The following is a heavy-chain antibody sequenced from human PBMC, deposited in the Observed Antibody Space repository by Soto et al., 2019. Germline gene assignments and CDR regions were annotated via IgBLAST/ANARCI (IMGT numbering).Heavy chain of an antibody. D-gene: IGHD2-21*02. CDR3: ARDLWGYCGADCYPLDV. J-gene: IGHJ6*02. CDR1: GGSISSYY. CDR2: MYNTGRT. Sequence: SETLSLTCTVSGGSISSYYWSWIRQPPGKGLEWIGYMYNTGRTIYNPSIKSRVTISVDTSKNQFSLKLNSVTAADTAVYYCARDLWGYCGADCYPLDVWGQGTTVTVS. V-gene: IGHV4-59*01.